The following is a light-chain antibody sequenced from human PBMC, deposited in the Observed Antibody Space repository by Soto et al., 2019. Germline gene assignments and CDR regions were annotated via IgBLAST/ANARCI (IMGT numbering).Light chain of an antibody. CDR2: EGS. V-gene: IGLV2-23*01. CDR1: SSDVGSYNL. J-gene: IGLJ2*01. Sequence: QSALTQPASVSGSPGQSITISCTGTSSDVGSYNLVSWYQQHPGKAPKLMIYEGSKRPSGVSNRFSGSKSGNTASLTVSGLQSDDEADYFCCLYTSFFSFFGGGTKLTVL. CDR3: CLYTSFFSF.